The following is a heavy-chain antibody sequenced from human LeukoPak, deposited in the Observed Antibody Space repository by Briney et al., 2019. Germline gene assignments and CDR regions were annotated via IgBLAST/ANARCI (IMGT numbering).Heavy chain of an antibody. Sequence: GESLQISCQGSGYSFTSYWIGWVRQMPGKGLEWMGIIYPGDSDTRYSPSFQGQVTISAGKSISTAYLQWSSLKASDTAMYYCARQGPNYYDSSGYYSPGFDYWGQGTLVTVSS. D-gene: IGHD3-22*01. J-gene: IGHJ4*02. V-gene: IGHV5-51*01. CDR1: GYSFTSYW. CDR2: IYPGDSDT. CDR3: ARQGPNYYDSSGYYSPGFDY.